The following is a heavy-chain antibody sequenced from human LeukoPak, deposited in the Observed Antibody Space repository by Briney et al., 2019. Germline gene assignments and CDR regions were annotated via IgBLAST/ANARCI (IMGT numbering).Heavy chain of an antibody. J-gene: IGHJ5*02. CDR3: ARVQLRFLEWLPSGGFDP. Sequence: GASVKVSCKTSGYTFTSYGISWVRQAPGQGLEWMGWISAYNGNTNYAKKLQGRVTMTTDTSTSAAYMELRSLRSDDTAVYYCARVQLRFLEWLPSGGFDPWGQGTLVTVSS. CDR2: ISAYNGNT. V-gene: IGHV1-18*01. D-gene: IGHD3-3*01. CDR1: GYTFTSYG.